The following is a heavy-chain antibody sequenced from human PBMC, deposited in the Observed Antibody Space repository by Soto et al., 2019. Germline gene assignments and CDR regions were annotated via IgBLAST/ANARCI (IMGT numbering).Heavy chain of an antibody. Sequence: SETLSLTCTVSGGSISSYYWSWIRQPPGKGLEWIGYIYYSGSTNYNPSLKSRVTISVDTSKNQFSLRLNSVTAADTAVYHCVSQYCPDGVCYFPDGWFDPWGQGILVTVSS. D-gene: IGHD2-8*01. CDR1: GGSISSYY. V-gene: IGHV4-59*08. CDR2: IYYSGST. CDR3: VSQYCPDGVCYFPDGWFDP. J-gene: IGHJ5*02.